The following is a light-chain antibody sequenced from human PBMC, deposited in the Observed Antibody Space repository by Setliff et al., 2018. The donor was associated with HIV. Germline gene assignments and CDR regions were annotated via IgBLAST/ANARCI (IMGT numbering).Light chain of an antibody. J-gene: IGLJ1*01. CDR1: SSDVGGYNY. V-gene: IGLV2-14*01. CDR2: EVS. Sequence: QSVLTQPASVSGSPGQSITISCTGTSSDVGGYNYVSWYQQHPGKAPKLMIYEVSHRPSGVSDRFSGSKSGNTASLTISGLQTEDEADYFYSSYTSSSPLYVFGTGTKVTV. CDR3: SSYTSSSPLYV.